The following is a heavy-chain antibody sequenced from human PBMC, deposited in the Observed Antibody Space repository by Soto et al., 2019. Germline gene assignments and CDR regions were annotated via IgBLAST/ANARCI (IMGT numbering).Heavy chain of an antibody. Sequence: GASVKVSCKASGYTFTNYCIHWVRQAPGQGLEWMGIINPSGGTTSYTQKFQGRVTMTRDTSTSTVYMELSSLRSEDTAVYYCAKDFFTHLKTSSGMDVWCQETTVTLS. CDR2: INPSGGTT. J-gene: IGHJ6*02. CDR3: AKDFFTHLKTSSGMDV. V-gene: IGHV1-46*01. CDR1: GYTFTNYC. D-gene: IGHD3-3*01.